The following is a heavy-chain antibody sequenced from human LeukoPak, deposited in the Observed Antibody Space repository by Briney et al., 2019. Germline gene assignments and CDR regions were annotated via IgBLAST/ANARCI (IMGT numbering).Heavy chain of an antibody. D-gene: IGHD4-17*01. CDR1: GFTFSSYG. J-gene: IGHJ4*02. CDR2: IWYDGSNK. V-gene: IGHV3-33*01. Sequence: GRSLRLSCAASGFTFSSYGMHWVRQAPGKGLEWVAVIWYDGSNKYYADSVKGRFTISRDNSKNTPYLQMNSLRAEDTAVYYCARDDYGTTDYWGQGTLVTVSS. CDR3: ARDDYGTTDY.